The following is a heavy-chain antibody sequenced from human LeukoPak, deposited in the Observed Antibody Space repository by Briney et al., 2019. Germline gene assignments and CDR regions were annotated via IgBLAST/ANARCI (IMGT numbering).Heavy chain of an antibody. CDR3: ARGPGYQLLRPYYYYYGMDV. Sequence: SETLSLTCAVYGGSFSGYYWSWIRQPPGKGLEWIGEINHSGSTNYNPPLTSRVTISVDTSKNQFSLKLSSVTAADTAVYYCARGPGYQLLRPYYYYYGMDVWGQGTTVTVSS. CDR1: GGSFSGYY. CDR2: INHSGST. J-gene: IGHJ6*02. V-gene: IGHV4-34*01. D-gene: IGHD2-2*01.